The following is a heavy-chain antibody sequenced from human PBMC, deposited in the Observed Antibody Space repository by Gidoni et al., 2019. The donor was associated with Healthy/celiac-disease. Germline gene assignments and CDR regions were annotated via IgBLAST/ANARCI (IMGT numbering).Heavy chain of an antibody. CDR3: ARVMFYDFWSGYLRLNWFDP. J-gene: IGHJ5*02. V-gene: IGHV4-59*01. CDR2: IYYSGST. CDR1: RGSISSYY. Sequence: QVQLQASGPGLVKPSENLSLTCTVSRGSISSYYCSWIRQPPGKGLEWIGYIYYSGSTNYNPSLKSRVTISVETSKNQFSLKLSSVTAADTAVYYCARVMFYDFWSGYLRLNWFDPWGQGTLVTVSS. D-gene: IGHD3-3*01.